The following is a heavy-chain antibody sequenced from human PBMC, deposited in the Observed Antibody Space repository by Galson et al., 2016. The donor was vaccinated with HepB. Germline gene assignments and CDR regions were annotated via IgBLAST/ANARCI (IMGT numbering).Heavy chain of an antibody. CDR2: IISSSGTI. CDR1: GFTFSSYS. V-gene: IGHV3-48*02. D-gene: IGHD3-3*01. Sequence: SLRLSCAASGFTFSSYSMHWVRQAPGKGLEWVSYIISSSGTIYYADSVKGRFTISRDNAKNSLSLQMNSLRDEDTAVYYCAREGWPLRFLEWSRRYYFDYWGQGTLVTVSS. CDR3: AREGWPLRFLEWSRRYYFDY. J-gene: IGHJ4*02.